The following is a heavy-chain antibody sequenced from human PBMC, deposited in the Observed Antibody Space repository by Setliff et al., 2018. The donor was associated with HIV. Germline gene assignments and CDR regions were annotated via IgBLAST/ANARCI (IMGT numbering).Heavy chain of an antibody. CDR3: AEGVGAGYYFDY. CDR2: IYHSGGT. D-gene: IGHD3-16*01. J-gene: IGHJ4*02. CDR1: GYSISSGYY. Sequence: SETLSLTCTVSGYSISSGYYWGWIRQPPGKGLEWIGSIYHSGGTYYNPSLKSRVTISVDTSKNQFSLKLSSVTAADTAVYYCAEGVGAGYYFDYWGQGTLVTVSS. V-gene: IGHV4-38-2*02.